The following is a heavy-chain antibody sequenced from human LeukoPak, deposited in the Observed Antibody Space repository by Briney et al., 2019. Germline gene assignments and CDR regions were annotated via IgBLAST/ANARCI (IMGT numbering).Heavy chain of an antibody. V-gene: IGHV4-39*01. CDR1: GGSISSSSYY. J-gene: IGHJ5*02. Sequence: SETLSLTCTVSGGSISSSSYYWGWIRQPPGKGLEWIGSIYYSGSTYYNPSLKSRVTISVDTSKNQFSLKLSSVTAADTAVHYCARRGSGWSGWFDPWGQGTLVTVSS. D-gene: IGHD6-19*01. CDR3: ARRGSGWSGWFDP. CDR2: IYYSGST.